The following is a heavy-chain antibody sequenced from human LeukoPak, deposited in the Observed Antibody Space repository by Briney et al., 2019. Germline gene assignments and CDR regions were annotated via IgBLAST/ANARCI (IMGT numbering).Heavy chain of an antibody. CDR3: VRDKSNSGSYLDF. CDR2: MSYYGSNK. V-gene: IGHV3-30*03. Sequence: PGGSLRLSCAASGFTFSSYSMNWVRQTPGEGLVWVAYMSYYGSNKFYADSVKGRFTISRDNSRNTLSLLMSSLRPEDTALYYCVRDKSNSGSYLDFWGQGTLVTVSS. J-gene: IGHJ4*02. D-gene: IGHD1-26*01. CDR1: GFTFSSYS.